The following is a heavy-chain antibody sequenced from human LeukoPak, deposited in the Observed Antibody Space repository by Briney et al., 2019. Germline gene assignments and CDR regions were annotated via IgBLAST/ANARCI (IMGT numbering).Heavy chain of an antibody. Sequence: GGSLRLSCAASGFTFSSYGMHWVRQAPGKGLEWVAVISYDGSNKYYADSVKGRFTISRDNSKNTLYLQMNSLRAEDTAVYYCAKDPPVGSYSSSWYDYWGQGTLVTVSS. CDR1: GFTFSSYG. J-gene: IGHJ4*02. V-gene: IGHV3-30*18. D-gene: IGHD6-13*01. CDR3: AKDPPVGSYSSSWYDY. CDR2: ISYDGSNK.